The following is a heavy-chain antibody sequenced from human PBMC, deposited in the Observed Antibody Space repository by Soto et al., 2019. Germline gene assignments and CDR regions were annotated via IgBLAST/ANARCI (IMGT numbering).Heavy chain of an antibody. J-gene: IGHJ4*02. CDR2: IKSDGSDT. D-gene: IGHD4-17*01. CDR3: ARAAAFNYGGNSGFDR. V-gene: IGHV3-74*03. CDR1: GFTFSSDW. Sequence: GGSLRLSCVASGFTFSSDWMHWVRKAPGKGLVWVAHIKSDGSDTKYADSVKGRFTISRDNAKNSVYLQMNSLRAEDTAVYHCARAAAFNYGGNSGFDRWGQGTLVTVSS.